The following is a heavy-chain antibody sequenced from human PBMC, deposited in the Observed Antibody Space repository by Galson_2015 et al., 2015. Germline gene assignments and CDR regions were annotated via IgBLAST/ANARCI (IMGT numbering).Heavy chain of an antibody. CDR2: IYYSGST. CDR1: GDSISGGGYY. Sequence: TLSLTCTVSGDSISGGGYYWSWIRQHPGKGLEWIGYIYYSGSTYYNPSLKSRVTISVDTSKNQFSLKLSSVTAADTAVYYCARVVAAEYYYYYGMDVWGQGTTVTVSS. V-gene: IGHV4-31*03. J-gene: IGHJ6*02. CDR3: ARVVAAEYYYYYGMDV. D-gene: IGHD6-25*01.